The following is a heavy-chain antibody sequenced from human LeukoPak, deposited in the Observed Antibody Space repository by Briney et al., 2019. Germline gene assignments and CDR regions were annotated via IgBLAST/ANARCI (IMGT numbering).Heavy chain of an antibody. V-gene: IGHV3-21*01. D-gene: IGHD3-3*01. J-gene: IGHJ6*03. CDR3: ARAGLGVPTTRYYYYYMDV. CDR1: GFTFSSYS. CDR2: ISSSSSYI. Sequence: GGSLRLSCAASGFTFSSYSMNWVRQAPGKGLEWVSSISSSSSYIYYADSVKGRFTISRDNAKNSLYLQMNSLRAEDTAVYYCARAGLGVPTTRYYYYYMDVWGKGTTVTVSS.